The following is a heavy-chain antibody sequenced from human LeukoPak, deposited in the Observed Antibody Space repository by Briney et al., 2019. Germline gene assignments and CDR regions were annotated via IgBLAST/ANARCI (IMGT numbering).Heavy chain of an antibody. V-gene: IGHV1-2*02. CDR1: GYTFTGYY. CDR2: INPNSGGT. D-gene: IGHD3-22*01. J-gene: IGHJ4*02. Sequence: ASVKVSCKASGYTFTGYYMHWVRQAPGRGLEWMGWINPNSGGTNYAQKFQGRVTMTRDTSISTAYMELSRLRSDDTAVYYCARGGDSSGYGRYYFDYWGQGTLVTVSS. CDR3: ARGGDSSGYGRYYFDY.